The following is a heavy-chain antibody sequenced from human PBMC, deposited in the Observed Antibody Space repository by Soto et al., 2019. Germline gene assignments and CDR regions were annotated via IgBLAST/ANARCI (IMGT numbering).Heavy chain of an antibody. CDR1: GGSFSGYY. V-gene: IGHV4-34*01. CDR3: ARGVGSSWRRYYFDY. J-gene: IGHJ4*02. CDR2: INHSGST. Sequence: PSETLSLTCAVYGGSFSGYYWSWIRQPPGKGLEWIGEINHSGSTNYNPSLKSRVTISVDTSKNQFSLKLSSVTAADTAVYYCARGVGSSWRRYYFDYWGQGTLVTVSS. D-gene: IGHD6-13*01.